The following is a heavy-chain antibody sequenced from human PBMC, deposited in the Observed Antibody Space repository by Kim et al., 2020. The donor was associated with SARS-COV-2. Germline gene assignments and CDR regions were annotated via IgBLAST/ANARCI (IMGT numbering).Heavy chain of an antibody. CDR2: ITWDGGST. Sequence: GGSLRLSCAASGFSFHDYTMHWVRQAPGKGLEWVALITWDGGSTYYPDSVKGRFTISRDNTENSLYMQMNSLTIEDTALYYCAKEKSRSWDYWGQGTLVTVSS. CDR1: GFSFHDYT. CDR3: AKEKSRSWDY. J-gene: IGHJ4*01. D-gene: IGHD6-19*01. V-gene: IGHV3-43*01.